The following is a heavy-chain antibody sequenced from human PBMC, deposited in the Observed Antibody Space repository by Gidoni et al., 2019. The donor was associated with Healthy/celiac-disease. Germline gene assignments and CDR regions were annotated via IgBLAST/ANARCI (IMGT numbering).Heavy chain of an antibody. D-gene: IGHD6-19*01. CDR1: GFISSSYA. V-gene: IGHV3-23*01. Sequence: EVQLFESGGGLVQPGPSLRLSCADSGFISSSYAMSWVRQAPGRGMEWVSAMSGSGGSTSYAGSVKGRFTISRDNSKNTLYLQMNSLRAEDTAVYYCAKSSSGWYDAFDIWGQGTMVTVSS. CDR2: MSGSGGST. CDR3: AKSSSGWYDAFDI. J-gene: IGHJ3*02.